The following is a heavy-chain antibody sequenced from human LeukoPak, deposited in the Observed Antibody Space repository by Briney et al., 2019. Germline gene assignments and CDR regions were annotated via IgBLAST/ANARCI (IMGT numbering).Heavy chain of an antibody. V-gene: IGHV3-7*01. J-gene: IGHJ5*02. D-gene: IGHD4-23*01. CDR1: GFTFSDYW. Sequence: GGSLRLSCAASGFTFSDYWMSWVRQPPGKGLEWVANIKQDGSEKYYVDSVKGRFTISRDNAKNALYLQMNSLTAEDTAVYYCARDRRPSIYGGLDSWGQGTLVTVSS. CDR2: IKQDGSEK. CDR3: ARDRRPSIYGGLDS.